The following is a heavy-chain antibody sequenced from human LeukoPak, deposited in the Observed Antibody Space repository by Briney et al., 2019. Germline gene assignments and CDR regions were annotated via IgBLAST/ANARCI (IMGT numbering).Heavy chain of an antibody. J-gene: IGHJ5*02. D-gene: IGHD6-13*01. V-gene: IGHV3-23*01. Sequence: GGSLRLSCAASGFTFSNYGMNWVRQAPGKGLEWVSGISVSAGRTYYADSVRGRFTISRDNSKNTLFLQMNSLRAEDTAVYYCAKDRATRYSSSWYWFDPWGQGTLVTVAS. CDR1: GFTFSNYG. CDR2: ISVSAGRT. CDR3: AKDRATRYSSSWYWFDP.